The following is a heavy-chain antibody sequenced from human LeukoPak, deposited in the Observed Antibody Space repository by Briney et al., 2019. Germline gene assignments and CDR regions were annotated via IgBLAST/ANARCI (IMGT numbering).Heavy chain of an antibody. D-gene: IGHD2/OR15-2a*01. Sequence: GGSLRLSCAASGFTFSSYWMSWVRQAPGKGLEWVANIKQDGSEKYYVDSVKGRFTISRDNAKNSLYLQMNSLRAEDTAVYYCARESFLDRDAFDIWGQGTMVTVSS. CDR2: IKQDGSEK. CDR1: GFTFSSYW. J-gene: IGHJ3*02. CDR3: ARESFLDRDAFDI. V-gene: IGHV3-7*01.